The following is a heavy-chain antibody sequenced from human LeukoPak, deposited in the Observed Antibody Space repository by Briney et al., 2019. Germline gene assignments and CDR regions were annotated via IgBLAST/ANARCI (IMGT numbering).Heavy chain of an antibody. Sequence: GGSLRLSCAASGFTFSSFAMSWVRQAPGKGLEWVSGISDGAYYTYYADSVEGRFIISRDNAKNSLYLQMNSLRDEDTAVYYCARSHDYGDRNFDYWGQGTLVTVSS. J-gene: IGHJ4*02. CDR2: ISDGAYYT. CDR3: ARSHDYGDRNFDY. CDR1: GFTFSSFA. D-gene: IGHD4-17*01. V-gene: IGHV3-23*01.